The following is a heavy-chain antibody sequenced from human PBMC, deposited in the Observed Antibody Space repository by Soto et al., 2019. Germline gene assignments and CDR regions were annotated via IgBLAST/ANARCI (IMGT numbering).Heavy chain of an antibody. D-gene: IGHD3-22*01. CDR3: ARQGTICYYDSSGYYNDY. V-gene: IGHV1-18*04. J-gene: IGHJ4*02. CDR1: GYTFTSYG. Sequence: GASVKVSCKASGYTFTSYGISWVRQAPGQGLEWMGWISAYNGNTNYAQKLQGRVTMTTDTSTSTAYMELRSLRSDDTAVYYCARQGTICYYDSSGYYNDYWGPGTLVTVSS. CDR2: ISAYNGNT.